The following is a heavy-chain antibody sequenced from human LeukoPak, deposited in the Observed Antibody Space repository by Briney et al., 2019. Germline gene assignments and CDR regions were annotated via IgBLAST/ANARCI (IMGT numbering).Heavy chain of an antibody. V-gene: IGHV3-53*01. J-gene: IGHJ3*02. CDR3: ARAQTIFWEFDGFDI. CDR2: FYIDGST. CDR1: GFTVSSSY. Sequence: GGSLRLSCAVSGFTVSSSYMTWVRQAPGKGLEWVSVFYIDGSTYYVDSVKGRFTISRDDSKNTLYLQMNSLRAEDTAVYSCARAQTIFWEFDGFDIWGRGTKVTVSS. D-gene: IGHD3-9*01.